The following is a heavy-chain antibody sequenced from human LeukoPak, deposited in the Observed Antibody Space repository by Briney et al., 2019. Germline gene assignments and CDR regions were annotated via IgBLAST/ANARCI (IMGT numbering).Heavy chain of an antibody. CDR2: ISGSGGST. D-gene: IGHD6-13*01. CDR3: AKSPAGSSWPSIDY. J-gene: IGHJ4*02. V-gene: IGHV3-23*01. CDR1: GFTFSSYW. Sequence: GGSLRLSCAASGFTFSSYWMSWVRQAPGKGLECVAPISGSGGSTYYADSVRGRFTVSRDNSKNMLYLQMNSLRVEDTAVYYCAKSPAGSSWPSIDYWGQGTLVAVSS.